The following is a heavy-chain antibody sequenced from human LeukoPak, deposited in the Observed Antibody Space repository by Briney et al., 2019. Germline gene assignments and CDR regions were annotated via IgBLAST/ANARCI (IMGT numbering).Heavy chain of an antibody. D-gene: IGHD1-14*01. Sequence: GGSLRLSCTTSGLTFSTSGFNWVRQAPGKGLEWVASIGPTGFDRYHADSIKGRFAISRDNANNFLYLQMDSLRTEDTAVYYCATETNGRHYDYWGQGTLLTVSS. J-gene: IGHJ4*02. CDR2: IGPTGFDR. CDR3: ATETNGRHYDY. CDR1: GLTFSTSG. V-gene: IGHV3-21*06.